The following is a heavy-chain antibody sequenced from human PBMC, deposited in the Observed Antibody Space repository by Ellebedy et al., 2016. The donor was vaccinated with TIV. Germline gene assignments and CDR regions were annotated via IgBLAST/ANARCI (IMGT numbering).Heavy chain of an antibody. V-gene: IGHV3-74*01. D-gene: IGHD3-3*01. Sequence: GESLKISCAASGFTFSSYWMHWVRQAPGKGLVWVSRINSDGSSTSYADSVKGRFTISRDNAKNTLYLQMNSLRADDTAVYYCARAPMYYDFWSAHYAYWGQGTLVTVSS. CDR3: ARAPMYYDFWSAHYAY. CDR1: GFTFSSYW. CDR2: INSDGSST. J-gene: IGHJ4*02.